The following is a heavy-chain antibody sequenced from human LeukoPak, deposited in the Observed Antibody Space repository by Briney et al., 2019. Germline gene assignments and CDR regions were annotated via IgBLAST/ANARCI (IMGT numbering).Heavy chain of an antibody. V-gene: IGHV3-74*01. CDR2: IKGDGRST. CDR3: ARDLSYSLGY. CDR1: GFTFNEYW. J-gene: IGHJ4*02. D-gene: IGHD3-10*01. Sequence: GRSLRLSCAASGFTFNEYWMHWVRQAPRPGRVCVSRIKGDGRSTTYATSVTGRVTISRPKARHTLYLQRNSPISPPPAVHYFARDLSYSLGYWGKGALVT.